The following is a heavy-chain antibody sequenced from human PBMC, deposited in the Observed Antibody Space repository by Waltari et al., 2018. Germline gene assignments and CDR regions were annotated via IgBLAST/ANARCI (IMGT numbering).Heavy chain of an antibody. CDR2: IDSGGSDT. Sequence: EVQLVESGGVLVHPGGSLSLSCAASGFTFSNFWLHWCRQAPGKGLVWVSRIDSGGSDTSYAGSVKGRFTISRDNTKNTLYLQMNSLRGEDTGVYYCARDLYDTGSGDYPGRDFWGQGTLVTVAS. V-gene: IGHV3-74*01. CDR1: GFTFSNFW. J-gene: IGHJ4*02. D-gene: IGHD1-26*01. CDR3: ARDLYDTGSGDYPGRDF.